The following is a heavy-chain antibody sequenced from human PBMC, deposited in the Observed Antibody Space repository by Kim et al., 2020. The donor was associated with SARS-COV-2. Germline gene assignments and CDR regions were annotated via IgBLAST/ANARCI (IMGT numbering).Heavy chain of an antibody. J-gene: IGHJ4*02. D-gene: IGHD5-18*01. Sequence: SETLSLTCTVSGGSISSYYWSWIRQPPGKGLEWIGYIYYSGSTNYNPSLKSRVTISVDTSKNQFSLKLSSVTAADTAVYYCARVGGIQLWGFDYWGQGTLVTVSS. V-gene: IGHV4-59*13. CDR1: GGSISSYY. CDR2: IYYSGST. CDR3: ARVGGIQLWGFDY.